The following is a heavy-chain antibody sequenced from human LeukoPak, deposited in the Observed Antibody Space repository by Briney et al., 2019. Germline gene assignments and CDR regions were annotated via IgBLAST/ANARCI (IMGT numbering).Heavy chain of an antibody. CDR3: ARLQYSSGWYWFDY. CDR1: GGSNSSYY. CDR2: IYYSGST. J-gene: IGHJ4*02. Sequence: SETLSLTCTVSGGSNSSYYWSWIRQPPGKGLEWVGYIYYSGSTNYNPSLKSRVTISVDTSKNQFALKLSSVTAADTAGYYCARLQYSSGWYWFDYWGQGTLVTVSS. D-gene: IGHD6-19*01. V-gene: IGHV4-59*08.